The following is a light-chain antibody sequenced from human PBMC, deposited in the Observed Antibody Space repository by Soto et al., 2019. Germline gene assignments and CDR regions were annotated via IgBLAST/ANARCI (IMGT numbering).Light chain of an antibody. V-gene: IGKV3-20*01. CDR3: QQYGSYD. CDR1: QSVSSSY. CDR2: GAS. J-gene: IGKJ2*01. Sequence: EIVLTQSPGTLSLSPGERATLSCRASQSVSSSYLAWYQQKPGQAPRLLIYGASSRATGIPDRFSGSGSGTDFTLTISRLEPEDFAVYYCQQYGSYDFGQGTKLEIK.